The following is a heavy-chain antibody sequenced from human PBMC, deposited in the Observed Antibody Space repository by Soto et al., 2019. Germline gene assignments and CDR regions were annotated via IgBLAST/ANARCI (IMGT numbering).Heavy chain of an antibody. V-gene: IGHV4-31*03. CDR1: GGSISSGGYY. Sequence: SETLSLTCTVSGGSISSGGYYWSWIRQHPGKGLEWIGYIYYSGSTYYNPSPKSRVTISVDTSKNQFSLKLSSVTAADTAVYYCARDSFWSGYTFDYWGQGTLVTVSS. CDR3: ARDSFWSGYTFDY. J-gene: IGHJ4*02. D-gene: IGHD3-3*01. CDR2: IYYSGST.